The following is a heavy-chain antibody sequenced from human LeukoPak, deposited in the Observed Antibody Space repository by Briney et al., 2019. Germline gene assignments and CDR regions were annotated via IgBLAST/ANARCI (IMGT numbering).Heavy chain of an antibody. CDR1: GFTFSNYS. D-gene: IGHD2-2*01. J-gene: IGHJ1*01. V-gene: IGHV3-21*04. Sequence: MAGGSLRLSCAASGFTFSNYSMNWVRQAPGKGLEWVSSIISNSNYIYYADSVKGRFTISRDNAKNSLYLQMTSLRAEDTAVYYCARDVDPSTSWSEYFQHWGQGTLVTVSS. CDR3: ARDVDPSTSWSEYFQH. CDR2: IISNSNYI.